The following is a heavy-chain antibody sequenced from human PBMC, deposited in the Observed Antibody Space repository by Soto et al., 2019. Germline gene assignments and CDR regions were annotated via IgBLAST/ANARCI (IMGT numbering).Heavy chain of an antibody. CDR2: IYYSGSP. CDR1: GGSFSSSSFY. Sequence: QLQLQESGPGLVKPSETLSLTCTVSGGSFSSSSFYWAWIRQPPGKGLEWIGSIYYSGSPYFSPSLKSRVTISVDTSKNQFSLKLNSVTAADTAVYYCARLPQYCSGGTCGVYWGQGTLVIVSS. D-gene: IGHD2-15*01. V-gene: IGHV4-39*01. J-gene: IGHJ4*02. CDR3: ARLPQYCSGGTCGVY.